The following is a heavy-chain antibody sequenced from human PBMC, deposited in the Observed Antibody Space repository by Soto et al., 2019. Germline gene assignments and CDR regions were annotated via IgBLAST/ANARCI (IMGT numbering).Heavy chain of an antibody. V-gene: IGHV4-39*01. Sequence: PSDTLSLTCSVSGVSISSISFYCGWIRQSPDGEGLEWIGTIYYSGNTYYNPSLSSRVTISEDTSKNQFSLRLTSVTAADTAVYYCARHVPRMMTFAVVPKPYYFHMDVWGKGTTVTVSS. D-gene: IGHD3-3*01. J-gene: IGHJ6*03. CDR3: ARHVPRMMTFAVVPKPYYFHMDV. CDR1: GVSISSISFY. CDR2: IYYSGNT.